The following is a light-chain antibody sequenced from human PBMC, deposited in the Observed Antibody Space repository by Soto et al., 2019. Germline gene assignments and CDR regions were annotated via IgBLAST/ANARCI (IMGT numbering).Light chain of an antibody. CDR3: FSYAGNSVYV. V-gene: IGLV2-23*01. CDR2: EGT. J-gene: IGLJ1*01. Sequence: QSALTQPASVSGSPGQSITISCTGTSSDVGSYNLVSWFQQLPGKVPKLTIYEGTKRPSGVSDRFSGSKSGYTASLTISGLQAEDAADYYCFSYAGNSVYVFGTGTKVTVL. CDR1: SSDVGSYNL.